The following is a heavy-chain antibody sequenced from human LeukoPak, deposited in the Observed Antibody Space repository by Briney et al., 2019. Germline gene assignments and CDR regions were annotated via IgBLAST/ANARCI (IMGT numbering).Heavy chain of an antibody. CDR2: ISASGAMT. CDR1: GFTFNDYA. D-gene: IGHD3-22*01. V-gene: IGHV3-23*01. J-gene: IGHJ2*01. Sequence: GGSLRLSCGASGFTFNDYAMTWVRQAPGKGLEWVSSISASGAMTYYADSVKGRFTISRDNSKNTLYLQMNSPRAEDTAVYYCAKDGYYDSSAYYYVRYFDLWGRGTLVTVSS. CDR3: AKDGYYDSSAYYYVRYFDL.